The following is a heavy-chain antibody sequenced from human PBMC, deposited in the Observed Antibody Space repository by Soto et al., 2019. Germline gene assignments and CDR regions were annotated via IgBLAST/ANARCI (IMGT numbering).Heavy chain of an antibody. CDR2: INHSGST. V-gene: IGHV4-34*01. Sequence: SETLSLTCAVYGGSFSGYYWSWIRQPPEKGLEWIGEINHSGSTNYNPSLKSRVTISVDTSKNQFSLKLSSVTAADTAVYYCARAPASRGAFDIWGQGTMVTV. CDR1: GGSFSGYY. D-gene: IGHD6-25*01. CDR3: ARAPASRGAFDI. J-gene: IGHJ3*02.